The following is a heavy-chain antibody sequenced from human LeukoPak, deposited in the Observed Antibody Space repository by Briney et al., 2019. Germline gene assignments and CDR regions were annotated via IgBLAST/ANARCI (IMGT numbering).Heavy chain of an antibody. CDR2: MNPNSGNT. CDR3: ARVGGGSSFVYYYYGMDV. J-gene: IGHJ6*02. V-gene: IGHV1-8*01. CDR1: GYTFTSYD. Sequence: ASVKVSCKASGYTFTSYDINWVRQATGQGLEWMGWMNPNSGNTGYAQKFQGRVTMTRNTSISTAYMELSSLRSEDTAVYYCARVGGGSSFVYYYYGMDVWGQGPRSPSP. D-gene: IGHD6-6*01.